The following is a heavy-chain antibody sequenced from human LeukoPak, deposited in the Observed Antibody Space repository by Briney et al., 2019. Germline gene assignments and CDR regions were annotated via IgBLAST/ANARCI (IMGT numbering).Heavy chain of an antibody. V-gene: IGHV4-59*11. CDR3: ARGTAAGDDY. CDR2: IYYSGST. Sequence: PSETLPLTCTVSGGSISSHYWSWIRQPPGKGLEWIGYIYYSGSTNYNPSLKSRVTISVDTSKNQFSLKLSSVTAADTAVYYCARGTAAGDDYWGQGTLVTVSS. J-gene: IGHJ4*02. D-gene: IGHD6-13*01. CDR1: GGSISSHY.